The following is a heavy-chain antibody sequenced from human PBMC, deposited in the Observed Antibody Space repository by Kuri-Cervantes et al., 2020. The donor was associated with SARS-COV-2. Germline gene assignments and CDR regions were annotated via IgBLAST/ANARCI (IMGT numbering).Heavy chain of an antibody. J-gene: IGHJ6*03. V-gene: IGHV3-30*03. Sequence: LSLTCAASGFTVSSYAMHWVRQAPGKGLEWVALISYDGSSKYYADSVKGRFTISRDNAKNSLFLQVNSLRVEDTAVYYCARVAGEGPIYYYYMDVWGKGTTVTVSS. CDR3: ARVAGEGPIYYYYMDV. D-gene: IGHD2-21*01. CDR2: ISYDGSSK. CDR1: GFTVSSYA.